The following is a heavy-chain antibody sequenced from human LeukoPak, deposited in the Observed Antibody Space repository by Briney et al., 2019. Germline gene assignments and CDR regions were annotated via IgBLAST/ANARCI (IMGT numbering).Heavy chain of an antibody. CDR1: GYSFNSYW. Sequence: HGESLKISCTGPGYSFNSYWIVMVRQMPGKGLEWMGIIYPSDSATTYSPSFQGQVTISADKSTSTAYLQWSSLKASDTAVYYCARSVGAPPFDYWGQGTLVTVSS. V-gene: IGHV5-51*01. CDR3: ARSVGAPPFDY. CDR2: IYPSDSAT. J-gene: IGHJ4*02. D-gene: IGHD1-26*01.